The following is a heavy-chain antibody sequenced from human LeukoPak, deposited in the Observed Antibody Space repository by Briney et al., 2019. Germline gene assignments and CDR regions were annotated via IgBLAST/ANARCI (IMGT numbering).Heavy chain of an antibody. J-gene: IGHJ6*02. CDR1: TYTFTSYG. V-gene: IGHV1-18*01. D-gene: IGHD3-9*01. Sequence: EASVKVSCKASTYTFTSYGITWVRPAPGQGLEWMGWISAYNANTNYAQKFLGRVTMTTDTSTSKAYMELRSLRSDDTAVYYCARDGLLDDILTGYYYYGMDVWGQGTTVTVSS. CDR3: ARDGLLDDILTGYYYYGMDV. CDR2: ISAYNANT.